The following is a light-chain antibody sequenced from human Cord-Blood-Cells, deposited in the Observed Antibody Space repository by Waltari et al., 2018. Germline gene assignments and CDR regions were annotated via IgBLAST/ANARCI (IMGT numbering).Light chain of an antibody. CDR3: QQSYSTPPWT. V-gene: IGKV1-39*01. CDR1: QSNSSY. CDR2: AAC. Sequence: DIQMTQSPSSLSASVGDRVTITCRASQSNSSYLNWYQQKPGKAPKLLTYAACSLQSGVPSRFSGSGSGTDFTLTISSLQPEDFAAYYCQQSYSTPPWTFGQGTKVEIK. J-gene: IGKJ1*01.